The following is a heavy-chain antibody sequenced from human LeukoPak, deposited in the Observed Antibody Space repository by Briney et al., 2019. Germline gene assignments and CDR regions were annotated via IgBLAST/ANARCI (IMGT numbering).Heavy chain of an antibody. V-gene: IGHV4-39*07. CDR3: ARVSSYDILTGSNPNYYYGMDV. J-gene: IGHJ6*02. D-gene: IGHD3-9*01. CDR1: GGSISSSSYY. Sequence: SETLSLTCTVSGGSISSSSYYWGWIRQPPGKGLEWIWSIYYSGSTYYNPSLKSRVTISVDTSKNQFSLKLSSVTAADTAVYYCARVSSYDILTGSNPNYYYGMDVWGQGTTVTVSS. CDR2: IYYSGST.